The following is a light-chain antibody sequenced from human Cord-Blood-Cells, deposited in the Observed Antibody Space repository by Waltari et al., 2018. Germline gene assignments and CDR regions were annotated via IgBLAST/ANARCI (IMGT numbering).Light chain of an antibody. CDR1: QGISSY. Sequence: DLLLTQSPSVLSPSVGDRVTNTCRASQGISSYLAWYQQKPGKAPKLLIYAASTLQSGVPSRFSGSGSGTEFTLTISSLQPEDFATYYCQQLNSYPRTFGQGTKVEIK. J-gene: IGKJ1*01. V-gene: IGKV1-9*01. CDR2: AAS. CDR3: QQLNSYPRT.